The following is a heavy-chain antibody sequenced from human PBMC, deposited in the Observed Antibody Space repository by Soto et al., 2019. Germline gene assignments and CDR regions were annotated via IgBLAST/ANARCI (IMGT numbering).Heavy chain of an antibody. J-gene: IGHJ3*02. D-gene: IGHD3-16*02. CDR2: ISSSSSYI. Sequence: GGSLRLSCAASGFTFSSYSMNWVRQAPGKGLEWVSSISSSSSYIYYADSVKGRFTISRDNAKNSLYLQMNSLRAEDTAVYYCARVWDRWYVFDIWGQGTMVTVSS. V-gene: IGHV3-21*01. CDR1: GFTFSSYS. CDR3: ARVWDRWYVFDI.